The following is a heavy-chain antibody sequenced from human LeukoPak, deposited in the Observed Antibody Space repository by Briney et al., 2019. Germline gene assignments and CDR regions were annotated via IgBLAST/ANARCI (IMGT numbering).Heavy chain of an antibody. D-gene: IGHD2-21*02. CDR2: TYYRSKWYN. CDR3: ARSPDYYFPGGFDY. Sequence: SQTLSLTCAISGDSVSSNSAAWNWIRRSPSRGLEWLGRTYYRSKWYNDYAVSVKSRITINPDTSKNQFSLQLNSVTPEDTAVYYCARSPDYYFPGGFDYWGQGTLVTVSS. J-gene: IGHJ4*02. CDR1: GDSVSSNSAA. V-gene: IGHV6-1*01.